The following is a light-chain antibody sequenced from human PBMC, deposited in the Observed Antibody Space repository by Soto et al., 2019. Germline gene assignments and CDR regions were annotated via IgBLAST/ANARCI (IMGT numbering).Light chain of an antibody. CDR3: QQYYNFPRT. V-gene: IGKV1D-8*01. Sequence: VIWMTQSPSLLSASTGARVPISCRMSQGISNYLAWYQQKPGKAPELLIYAASTLQSGVPSRFSGSGSGTDFTLTISCLQSEDFATYYCQQYYNFPRTFGQGTKVDIK. CDR2: AAS. CDR1: QGISNY. J-gene: IGKJ1*01.